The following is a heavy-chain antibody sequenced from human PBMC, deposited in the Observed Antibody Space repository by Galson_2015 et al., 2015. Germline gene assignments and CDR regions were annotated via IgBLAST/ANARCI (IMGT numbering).Heavy chain of an antibody. CDR2: IYPGDSDT. CDR1: GYNFNIYW. Sequence: QSGAEVKKPGESLMISCEASGYNFNIYWIGWARQMPGKGLEWMGIIYPGDSDTRYSPSFQGQVSISVDKSISTAYLQRDSLKASDTAMYYCARDGGDGWFDPWGQGTLVTVSS. CDR3: ARDGGDGWFDP. D-gene: IGHD3-10*01. V-gene: IGHV5-51*01. J-gene: IGHJ5*02.